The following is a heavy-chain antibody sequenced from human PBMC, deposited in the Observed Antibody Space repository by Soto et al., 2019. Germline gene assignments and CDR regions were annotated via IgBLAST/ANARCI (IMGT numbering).Heavy chain of an antibody. J-gene: IGHJ4*02. CDR3: ARNPSCSGGSCYYSPEY. CDR2: ISSGSTYI. D-gene: IGHD2-15*01. CDR1: GFTFSSHS. V-gene: IGHV3-21*01. Sequence: PGGSLRLSCAASGFTFSSHSMNWVRQAPGKGLEWVSSISSGSTYIYYADSVKGRFTISRDNAENSLYLQMNSLRAEDTAVYYCARNPSCSGGSCYYSPEYWGQGTPVTVSS.